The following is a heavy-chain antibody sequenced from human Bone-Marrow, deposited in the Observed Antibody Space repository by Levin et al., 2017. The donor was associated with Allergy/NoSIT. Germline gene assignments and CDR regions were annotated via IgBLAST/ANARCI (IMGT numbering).Heavy chain of an antibody. J-gene: IGHJ6*02. CDR2: SSHDGTNK. D-gene: IGHD2-8*01. CDR3: AKAQRGGYCTDGTCYLAMDV. CDR1: GLTLSSYG. V-gene: IGHV3-30*18. Sequence: SCVASGLTLSSYGMHWVRQAPGKGLEWVAVSSHDGTNKHYADSVKGRFTISRDNSKKTLYLEMTSLRHEDTAVYFCAKAQRGGYCTDGTCYLAMDVWGQGITVTVSS.